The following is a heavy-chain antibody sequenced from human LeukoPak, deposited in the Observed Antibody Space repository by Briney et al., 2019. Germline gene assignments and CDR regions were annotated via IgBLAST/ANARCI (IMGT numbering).Heavy chain of an antibody. V-gene: IGHV4-39*07. CDR3: ATLLYSGTLVDY. D-gene: IGHD1-26*01. CDR2: IYYRVST. Sequence: NPSETLSLTCTVSGGSISSSSYYWGWVRQPPGRGLEWFGSIYYRVSTSYNPSLKSRVTISVDTSKNQFSLKLGSVTAADTAVYYCATLLYSGTLVDYWGQGTLVTVSS. J-gene: IGHJ4*02. CDR1: GGSISSSSYY.